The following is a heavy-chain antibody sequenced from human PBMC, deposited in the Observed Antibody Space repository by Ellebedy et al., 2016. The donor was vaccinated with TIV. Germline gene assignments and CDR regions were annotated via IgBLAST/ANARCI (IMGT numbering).Heavy chain of an antibody. CDR1: GGTFSSYA. J-gene: IGHJ6*02. CDR3: ARERLELIQRSYYYYYGMDV. D-gene: IGHD1-7*01. Sequence: AASVKVSCKASGGTFSSYAISWVRQAPGQGLEWMGRIIPILGIANYAQKFQGRVTITADKSTSTAYMELSSLRSEDTAVYYCARERLELIQRSYYYYYGMDVWGQGTTVTVSS. CDR2: IIPILGIA. V-gene: IGHV1-69*04.